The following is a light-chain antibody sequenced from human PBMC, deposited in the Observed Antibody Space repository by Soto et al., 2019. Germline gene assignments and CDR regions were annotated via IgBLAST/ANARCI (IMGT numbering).Light chain of an antibody. J-gene: IGKJ1*01. V-gene: IGKV3-20*01. CDR1: QTVSNNY. CDR2: GAS. Sequence: EIVLTQSPGTLSLSPGERATLSCRASQTVSNNYLAWYQQKPGQAPRLVIYGASNRATGIPDRISASGSGTDFTLTISRLEPEDFAVYYCQQYISSPLTFGQGTKVEIK. CDR3: QQYISSPLT.